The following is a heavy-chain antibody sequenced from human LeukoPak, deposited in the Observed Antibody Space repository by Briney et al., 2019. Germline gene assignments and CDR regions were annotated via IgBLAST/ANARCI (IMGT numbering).Heavy chain of an antibody. CDR2: ITPSSSTI. Sequence: GGSLRLSCAASGFTFSSYNMNWVRQAPGKGLEWVSYITPSSSTIFYADSVKGRFTISRDNAKNSLYLQMNSLRAEDTAVYYCARVDYGDYGFDYWGQGTLVTVSS. CDR1: GFTFSSYN. D-gene: IGHD4-17*01. J-gene: IGHJ4*02. V-gene: IGHV3-48*01. CDR3: ARVDYGDYGFDY.